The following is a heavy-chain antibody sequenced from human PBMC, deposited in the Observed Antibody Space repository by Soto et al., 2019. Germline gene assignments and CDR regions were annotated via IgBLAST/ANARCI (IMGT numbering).Heavy chain of an antibody. CDR1: GYTFTSYA. V-gene: IGHV1-3*01. CDR2: INAGNGNT. J-gene: IGHJ6*02. CDR3: AREGTILVDYYYYGMDV. Sequence: GASVKVSCKASGYTFTSYAMHWVRQAPGQRLEWMGWINAGNGNTKYSQKFQGRVTITRDTSASTAYMELSSPRSEDTAVYYCAREGTILVDYYYYGMDVWGQGTTVTVSS. D-gene: IGHD3-3*01.